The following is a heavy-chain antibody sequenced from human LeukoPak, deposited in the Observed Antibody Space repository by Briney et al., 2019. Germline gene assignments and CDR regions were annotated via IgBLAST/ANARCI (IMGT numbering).Heavy chain of an antibody. V-gene: IGHV4-4*07. CDR2: IYTSGST. CDR1: GGSISSYY. Sequence: PSETLSLTCTVSGGSISSYYWSWIRQPAGKGLEWIERIYTSGSTNYNPSLKSRVTMSVDTSKNQFSLKLSSVTAADTAVYYCARVNFYYGSGTPRYYFDYWGQGTLVTVSS. J-gene: IGHJ4*02. CDR3: ARVNFYYGSGTPRYYFDY. D-gene: IGHD3-10*01.